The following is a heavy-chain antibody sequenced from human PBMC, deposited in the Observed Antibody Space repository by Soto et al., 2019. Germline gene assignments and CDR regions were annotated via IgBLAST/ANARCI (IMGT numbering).Heavy chain of an antibody. CDR3: ARHEATYYNFYGMDV. Sequence: VECLTSSCKSYGYSFTTYGIAWVRQMPGKGLEWMGSIHPGESDTRYSPSFQGQVTISADRSITTAYLQWSSLKASDTAMYYCARHEATYYNFYGMDVWGQGTTVTVSS. V-gene: IGHV5-51*01. J-gene: IGHJ6*02. CDR2: IHPGESDT. CDR1: GYSFTTYG.